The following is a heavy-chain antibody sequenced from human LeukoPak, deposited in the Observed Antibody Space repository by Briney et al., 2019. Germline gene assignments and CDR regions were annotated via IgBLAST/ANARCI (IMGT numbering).Heavy chain of an antibody. CDR1: GFTFSSFG. V-gene: IGHV3-33*01. CDR2: IWYDGSNK. D-gene: IGHD6-19*01. J-gene: IGHJ4*02. CDR3: ARDLRGWYSIDY. Sequence: PGGSLRLSCVASGFTFSSFGMHWVRQAPGKGLEWVAVIWYDGSNKYYGDSVKGRFSISRDNSKNTMYLQMNSLSAEDTAVYYCARDLRGWYSIDYWGQGTLVTVSS.